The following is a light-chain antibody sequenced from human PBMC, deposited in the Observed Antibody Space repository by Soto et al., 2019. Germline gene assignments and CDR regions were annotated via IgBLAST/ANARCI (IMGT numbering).Light chain of an antibody. J-gene: IGKJ3*01. CDR3: QQRYTWPPFT. Sequence: EIVLTQSPATLSLSPGDRATLSCRASQNVRTYLGWYQQKPGQAPRLLIYDASTRATGIPARFSGSGSGTAVTITISSIEPADYAVDYCQQRYTWPPFTFGPGTKVDLK. CDR1: QNVRTY. V-gene: IGKV3-11*01. CDR2: DAS.